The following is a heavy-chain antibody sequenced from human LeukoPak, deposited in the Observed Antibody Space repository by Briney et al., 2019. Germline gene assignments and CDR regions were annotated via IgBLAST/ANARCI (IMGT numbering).Heavy chain of an antibody. CDR1: GGTFSSYA. CDR3: AXXYXSSXLYYXXYXMDV. V-gene: IGHV1-69*05. Sequence: SVKVSCKASGGTFSSYAISWVRQAPGQGLEWMGGIVPIFGTANYAQKFQGRVTITTDESTSTAYMELSSLRSEDTAVYYCAXXYXSSXLYYXXYXMDVWGKGTTVTVSS. D-gene: IGHD6-6*01. CDR2: IVPIFGTA. J-gene: IGHJ6*03.